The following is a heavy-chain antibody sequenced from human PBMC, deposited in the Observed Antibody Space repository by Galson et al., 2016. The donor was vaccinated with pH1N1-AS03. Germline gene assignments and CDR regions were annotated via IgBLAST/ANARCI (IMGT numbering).Heavy chain of an antibody. CDR1: GHTFNTYY. V-gene: IGHV1-46*02. Sequence: SVKVSCKASGHTFNTYYIHWVRQAPGQGLEWMGVINPSGDSTTYAQKLQGRVSLTRDTSAGTVSMELSSLRSEDTAVFFCVAGTKYDDSTGDKYYFDYWGPGALVTVSS. CDR2: INPSGDST. CDR3: VAGTKYDDSTGDKYYFDY. D-gene: IGHD3-22*01. J-gene: IGHJ4*02.